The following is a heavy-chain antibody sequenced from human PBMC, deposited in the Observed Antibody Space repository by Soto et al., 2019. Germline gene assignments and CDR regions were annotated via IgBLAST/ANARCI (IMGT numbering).Heavy chain of an antibody. CDR3: ARDRGVATGWFDP. V-gene: IGHV3-23*01. D-gene: IGHD5-12*01. CDR1: GFTFTSYA. Sequence: EVQVLESGGGLVQPGGSLRLSCVASGFTFTSYAMAWVRQAPGKGLEWVSAVIGSGSRTFYAGSVKDRFTISRDNFKNTLYLQMNVLRAEDTAIYYCARDRGVATGWFDPWGRGTLVTVS. J-gene: IGHJ5*02. CDR2: VIGSGSRT.